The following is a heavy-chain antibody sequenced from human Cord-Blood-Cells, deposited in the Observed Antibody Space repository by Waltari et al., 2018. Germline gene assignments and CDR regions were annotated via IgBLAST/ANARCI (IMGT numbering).Heavy chain of an antibody. CDR1: GFTFSSYS. V-gene: IGHV3-21*01. CDR2: ISSSSSYI. CDR3: ARDSSSSWYYYYYGMDV. D-gene: IGHD6-13*01. J-gene: IGHJ6*02. Sequence: EVQLVESGGGLVKPGGSLRFSCEASGFTFSSYSMNWVRQAPGKGLEWVSSISSSSSYIYYADSVKGRFTISRDNAKNSLYLQMNSLRAEDTAVYYCARDSSSSWYYYYYGMDVWGQGTTVTVSS.